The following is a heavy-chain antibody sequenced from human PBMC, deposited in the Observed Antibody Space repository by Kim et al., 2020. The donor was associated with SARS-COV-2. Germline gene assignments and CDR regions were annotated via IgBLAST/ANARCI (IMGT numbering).Heavy chain of an antibody. CDR2: IGTAGDT. CDR3: ARGVGCNSASCANWYFDL. D-gene: IGHD2-2*01. J-gene: IGHJ2*01. CDR1: EFTFSSYD. V-gene: IGHV3-13*01. Sequence: GGSLRLSCAASEFTFSSYDMHWVRQATGKGLEWVSRIGTAGDTYYPGSVKGRFTISRENAKNSLYPQMNSLRAGDTAVYFCARGVGCNSASCANWYFDL.